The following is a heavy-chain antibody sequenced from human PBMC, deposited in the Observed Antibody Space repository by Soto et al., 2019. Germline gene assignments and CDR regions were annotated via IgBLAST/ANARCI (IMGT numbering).Heavy chain of an antibody. V-gene: IGHV1-46*01. CDR1: GYTFTSYY. D-gene: IGHD1-26*01. CDR2: INPSGGST. J-gene: IGHJ4*02. Sequence: QVQLVQSGAEVKKPGASVKVSCKASGYTFTSYYMHWVRQAPGQGLEWMGIINPSGGSTSYAQKCQGRVTMTRDTSTSTVYMELSSLRSEDTAVYYCARDQGQWELPDYWGQGTLVTVSS. CDR3: ARDQGQWELPDY.